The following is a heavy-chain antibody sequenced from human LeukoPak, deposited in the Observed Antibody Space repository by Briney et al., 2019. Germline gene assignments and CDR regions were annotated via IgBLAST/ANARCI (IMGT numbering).Heavy chain of an antibody. CDR1: GYTFTTYA. J-gene: IGHJ4*02. V-gene: IGHV1-46*01. Sequence: ASVKVSCKASGYTFTTYALNWVRQAPGQGLEWMGIINPSGGSTSYAQKFQGRVTMTRDTSTSTVYMELSSLRSEDTAVYYCASDCSSTSCEFDYWGQGTLVTVSS. D-gene: IGHD2-2*01. CDR2: INPSGGST. CDR3: ASDCSSTSCEFDY.